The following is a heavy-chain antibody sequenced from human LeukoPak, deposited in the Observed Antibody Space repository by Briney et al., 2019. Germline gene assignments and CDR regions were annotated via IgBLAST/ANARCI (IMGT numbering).Heavy chain of an antibody. D-gene: IGHD2-2*01. J-gene: IGHJ5*02. CDR3: ARESGYCSSTSCSNWFDP. CDR1: GYTFTSYD. Sequence: ASVKVSCKASGYTFTSYDINWVRQATGQGLEWMGWMNPNSGNTGYAQKFQGRVTMTRNTSISTAHMELSSLRSEDTAVYYCARESGYCSSTSCSNWFDPWGQGTLVTVSS. CDR2: MNPNSGNT. V-gene: IGHV1-8*01.